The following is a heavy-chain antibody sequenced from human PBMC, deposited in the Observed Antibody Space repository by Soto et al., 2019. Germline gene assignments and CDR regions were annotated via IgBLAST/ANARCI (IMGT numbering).Heavy chain of an antibody. CDR1: GFTFRSYG. D-gene: IGHD1-26*01. CDR2: ISYDGSNK. V-gene: IGHV3-30*03. CDR3: ARNSGSYYEY. Sequence: QVQLVESGGGVVQPGRSLRLSCAASGFTFRSYGMHWVRQAPGKGLEGVAAISYDGSNKYYADSVKGRFTISRDNSKNTLYLQMNSLRPEDTAVYYCARNSGSYYEYWGQGTLVTVSS. J-gene: IGHJ4*02.